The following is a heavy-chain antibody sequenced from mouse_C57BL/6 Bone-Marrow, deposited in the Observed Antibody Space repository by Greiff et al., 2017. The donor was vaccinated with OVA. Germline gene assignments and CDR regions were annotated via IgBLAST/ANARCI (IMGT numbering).Heavy chain of an antibody. CDR1: GFSLTSYG. J-gene: IGHJ2*01. Sequence: VQLQQSGPGLVAPSQSLSITCTVSGFSLTSYGVHWVRPPPGKGLEWLVVIWSDGSTTYNSALKSRLSISKDNSKSQVFLKMNSLKTDDTAMYYCARQEWTSGGGFDYWGQGTTLTVSS. CDR3: ARQEWTSGGGFDY. D-gene: IGHD1-1*02. CDR2: IWSDGST. V-gene: IGHV2-6-1*01.